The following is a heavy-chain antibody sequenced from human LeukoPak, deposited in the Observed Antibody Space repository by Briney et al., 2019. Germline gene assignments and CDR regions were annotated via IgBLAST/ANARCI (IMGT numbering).Heavy chain of an antibody. Sequence: ASVKVSCKASGYTFTGYYMHWVRQAPGQGLEWMGWINPNSGGTNYAQKFQGRVTMTRDTSISTAYMELSRLRSDDTAVYYCARYIAVAGGYYFDYWGQGTLVTVSS. D-gene: IGHD6-19*01. V-gene: IGHV1-2*02. CDR3: ARYIAVAGGYYFDY. CDR2: INPNSGGT. CDR1: GYTFTGYY. J-gene: IGHJ4*02.